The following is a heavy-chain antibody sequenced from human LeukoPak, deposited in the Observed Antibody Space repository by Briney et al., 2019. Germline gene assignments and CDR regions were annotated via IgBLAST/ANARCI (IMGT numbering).Heavy chain of an antibody. CDR3: ARVLSSYGGWFDP. CDR2: IYYSGST. Sequence: SETLSLTCTVSGGSISSGGYYWSWIRQHPGKGLEWIGYIYYSGSTYYNPSLKSRVTISVDTSKNQFSLKLSSVTAADTAVYYCARVLSSYGGWFDPWGQGTLVTVSS. V-gene: IGHV4-31*03. CDR1: GGSISSGGYY. D-gene: IGHD6-6*01. J-gene: IGHJ5*02.